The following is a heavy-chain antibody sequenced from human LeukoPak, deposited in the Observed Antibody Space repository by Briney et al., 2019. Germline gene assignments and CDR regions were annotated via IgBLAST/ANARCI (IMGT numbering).Heavy chain of an antibody. CDR1: GFTFSSYA. CDR2: ISYDGSNK. CDR3: AREDYVWGSYRYYFDY. V-gene: IGHV3-30*04. J-gene: IGHJ4*02. Sequence: GRSLRLSCAASGFTFSSYAMHWVRQAPGKGLEWVAVISYDGSNKYYADSVKGRFTISRDNSKNTLYLQMNSLRAGDTAVYYCAREDYVWGSYRYYFDYWGQGTLVTVSS. D-gene: IGHD3-16*02.